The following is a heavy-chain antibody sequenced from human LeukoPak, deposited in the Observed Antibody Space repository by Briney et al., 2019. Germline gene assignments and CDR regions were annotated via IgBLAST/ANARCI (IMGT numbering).Heavy chain of an antibody. CDR3: ARGRNRALDAFDI. D-gene: IGHD1-14*01. CDR2: IYYSGST. CDR1: GGSISSYY. J-gene: IGHJ3*02. Sequence: SETLSLTCTVSGGSISSYYWSWIRQPPGKGLEWIGYIYYSGSTNYNPSLKSRVTISVDTSKNQFSLKLSSVTAADTAVYYCARGRNRALDAFDIWGQGAMVTVSS. V-gene: IGHV4-59*01.